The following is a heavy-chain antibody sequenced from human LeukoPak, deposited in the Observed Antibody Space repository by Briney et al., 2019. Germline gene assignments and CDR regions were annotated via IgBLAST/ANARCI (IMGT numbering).Heavy chain of an antibody. Sequence: GRSLRLSCAASGFTFSSYGMHWVRQAPGKGLEWVAVIWYDGSNKYYADSVKGRFTISRDNSKNTLYLQMNSLRAEDTAVYYCARALYYYDSSGYSRWSQGTLVTVSS. CDR1: GFTFSSYG. CDR3: ARALYYYDSSGYSR. D-gene: IGHD3-22*01. J-gene: IGHJ4*02. V-gene: IGHV3-33*01. CDR2: IWYDGSNK.